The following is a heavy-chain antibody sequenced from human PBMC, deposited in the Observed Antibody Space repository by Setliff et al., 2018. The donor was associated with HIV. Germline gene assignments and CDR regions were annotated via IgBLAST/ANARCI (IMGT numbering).Heavy chain of an antibody. CDR2: IDWNGGNT. V-gene: IGHV3-20*04. Sequence: GGSLRLSCAASGFTFEDYGMSWVRQAPGKGLEWVSGIDWNGGNTGYADSVKGRFTISRDNALYLQMNSLRAEDTAVYYCAMAVIFDYWGQGTLVTVSS. CDR3: AMAVIFDY. J-gene: IGHJ4*02. CDR1: GFTFEDYG. D-gene: IGHD6-19*01.